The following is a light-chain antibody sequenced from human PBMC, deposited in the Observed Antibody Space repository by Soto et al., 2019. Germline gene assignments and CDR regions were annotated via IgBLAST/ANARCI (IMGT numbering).Light chain of an antibody. CDR1: QSISSW. CDR3: QQYNSYST. Sequence: DIQMTQSPSTLSASVGDRVTITCRASQSISSWLAWYPQKPGKAPKLLIYDASSLESGVPSRFSGSGSGTEFTLTISSLQPDDFATYYCQQYNSYSTFGQGTKVE. CDR2: DAS. J-gene: IGKJ1*01. V-gene: IGKV1-5*01.